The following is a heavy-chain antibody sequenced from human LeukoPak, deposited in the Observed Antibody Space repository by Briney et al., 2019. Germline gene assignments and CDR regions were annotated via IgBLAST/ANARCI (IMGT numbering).Heavy chain of an antibody. V-gene: IGHV4-4*02. D-gene: IGHD2-21*02. CDR3: ARVFVVVAAILFFDY. CDR2: IYHSGST. Sequence: NPSETLSLTCAVSGGSISSSNWWSWVRQPPGKGLEWIGEIYHSGSTNYNPSLKSRVTISVDKSKNQFSLKPSSVTAADTAVYYCARVFVVVAAILFFDYWGQGTLVTVSS. J-gene: IGHJ4*02. CDR1: GGSISSSNW.